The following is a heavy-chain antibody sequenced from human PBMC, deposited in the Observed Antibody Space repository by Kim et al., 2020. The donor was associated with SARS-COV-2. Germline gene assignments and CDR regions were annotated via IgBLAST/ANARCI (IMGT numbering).Heavy chain of an antibody. CDR1: GFTFSSYG. Sequence: GGSLRLSCAASGFTFSSYGMHWVRQAPGKGLEWVAVIWYDGSNKYYADSVKGRFTISRDNSKNTLYLQMNSLRAEDTAVYYCARESAEKTFDYWGQGTLVTVSS. CDR3: ARESAEKTFDY. J-gene: IGHJ4*02. V-gene: IGHV3-33*01. CDR2: IWYDGSNK.